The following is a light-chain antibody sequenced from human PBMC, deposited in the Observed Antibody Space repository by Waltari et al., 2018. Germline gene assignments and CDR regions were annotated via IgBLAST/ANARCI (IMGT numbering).Light chain of an antibody. CDR1: QDIRNH. Sequence: DIQMTQSPSSLSASIGYRVTITCQASQDIRNHLHWYQQKPGRAPKLLIYDASNLQTGVPSRFSGSGSATHFTFTISSLQPEDIATYYCQKYDNLPLFGGGSKVEI. CDR2: DAS. J-gene: IGKJ4*01. CDR3: QKYDNLPL. V-gene: IGKV1-33*01.